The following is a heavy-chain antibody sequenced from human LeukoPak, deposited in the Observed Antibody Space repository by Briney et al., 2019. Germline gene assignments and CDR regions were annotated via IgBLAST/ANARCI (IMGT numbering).Heavy chain of an antibody. V-gene: IGHV5-51*01. CDR2: IYPGDSDT. Sequence: HGESLKISCKGSGYSFTSYWIGWVRQMPGKGLEWMGTIYPGDSDTRYSPSFQGQVTISADKSISTAYLQWSSLKASDTAMYYCARRDTAMVLDAFDIWGQGTLVTVSS. D-gene: IGHD5-18*01. J-gene: IGHJ3*02. CDR3: ARRDTAMVLDAFDI. CDR1: GYSFTSYW.